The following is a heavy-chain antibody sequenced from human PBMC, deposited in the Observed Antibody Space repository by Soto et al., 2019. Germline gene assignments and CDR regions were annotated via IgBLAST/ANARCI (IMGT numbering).Heavy chain of an antibody. Sequence: QVQLVESGGGVVQPGRSLRLSCAASGFTFSSYAMHWVRQAPGKGLEWVAVISYDGSNKYYADSVKGRFTISRDNSKNXXDLQRNSVRAEDKAVYYCARGFGPYGSSGGPYCDYWGQGTLVAVSS. CDR1: GFTFSSYA. D-gene: IGHD6-13*01. CDR3: ARGFGPYGSSGGPYCDY. J-gene: IGHJ4*02. V-gene: IGHV3-30-3*01. CDR2: ISYDGSNK.